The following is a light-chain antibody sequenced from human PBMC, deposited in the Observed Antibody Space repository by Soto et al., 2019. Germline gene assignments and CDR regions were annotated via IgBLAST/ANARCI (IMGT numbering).Light chain of an antibody. J-gene: IGKJ1*01. Sequence: DIQMTQSPSSLSASVGARVTITCRASQIIRTCLNWYQQQPGIAHKLLIYTASTLQSGVPSRFSGSGAGTDFTIAISSLQPLYFATYYGQQSYSTPLTCGEGTRVEIK. CDR3: QQSYSTPLT. CDR1: QIIRTC. V-gene: IGKV1-39*01. CDR2: TAS.